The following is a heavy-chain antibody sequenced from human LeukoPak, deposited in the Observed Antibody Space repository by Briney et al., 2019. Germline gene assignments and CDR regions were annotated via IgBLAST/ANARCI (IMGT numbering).Heavy chain of an antibody. V-gene: IGHV1-2*02. J-gene: IGHJ4*02. CDR2: INPHGGAT. CDR3: ARDHLDYYDSSLDY. D-gene: IGHD3-22*01. CDR1: GYTFAGYY. Sequence: ASVKVSCKASGYTFAGYYMHWVRQAPGQGLEWMGWINPHGGATNYAQKFQGRVTLTRDTSTSTAYMELSSLISDDTAVYYCARDHLDYYDSSLDYWGQGTLVTVSS.